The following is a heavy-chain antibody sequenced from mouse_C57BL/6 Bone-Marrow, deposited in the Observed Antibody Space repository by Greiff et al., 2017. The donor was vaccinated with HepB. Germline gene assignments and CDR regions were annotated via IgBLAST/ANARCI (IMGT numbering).Heavy chain of an antibody. CDR2: ISSGSSTI. Sequence: VQLQQSGGGLVKPGGSLKLSCAASGFTFSDYGMHWVRQAPEKGLEWVAYISSGSSTIYYADTVKGRFTISRDNAKNTLFLQMTSLRSEDTAMYYCARDYYGSSSYAMDYWGQGTSVTVSS. J-gene: IGHJ4*01. CDR3: ARDYYGSSSYAMDY. V-gene: IGHV5-17*01. D-gene: IGHD1-1*01. CDR1: GFTFSDYG.